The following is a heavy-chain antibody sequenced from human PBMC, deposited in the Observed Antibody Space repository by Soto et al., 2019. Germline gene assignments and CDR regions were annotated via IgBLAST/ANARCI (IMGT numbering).Heavy chain of an antibody. Sequence: ASVKVSCKASGYTFTSYYMHWVRQAPGQGLEWMGIINPSGCSTSYAQKFQGRVTMTRDTSTSTVYMELSSLRSEDTAVYYCAGVIAAAGTRGSTFDYWGQGTLVTVSS. CDR2: INPSGCST. J-gene: IGHJ4*02. V-gene: IGHV1-46*03. CDR3: AGVIAAAGTRGSTFDY. D-gene: IGHD6-13*01. CDR1: GYTFTSYY.